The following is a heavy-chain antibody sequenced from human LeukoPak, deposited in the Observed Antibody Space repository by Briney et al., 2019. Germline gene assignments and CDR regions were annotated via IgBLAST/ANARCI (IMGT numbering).Heavy chain of an antibody. V-gene: IGHV4-39*07. J-gene: IGHJ4*02. CDR2: IYYGGTT. Sequence: SETLSLTCTVSGGSISSNRHYWGWIRQPPGKGLEWIGRIYYGGTTYYNPSLKSRVTILVDTSKNQFSLRLSSVTAADTAVYYCARQLHDSTGFYNSDYWGQGTLVTVSS. CDR1: GGSISSNRHY. CDR3: ARQLHDSTGFYNSDY. D-gene: IGHD3-22*01.